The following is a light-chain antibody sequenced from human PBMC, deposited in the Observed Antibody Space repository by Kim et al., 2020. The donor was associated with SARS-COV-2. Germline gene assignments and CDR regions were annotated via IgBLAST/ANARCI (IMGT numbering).Light chain of an antibody. Sequence: DVVMTQSPLSLPVTLGQPASISCRSNQRLVHSDGRTYLNWFHQRPGQSPRRINYKISTRDSGVPDRFSGSGSGTDFTLEISRVEAEDVGIYYSVQTTHWMYTFSQETKLEI. CDR1: QRLVHSDGRTY. CDR2: KIS. J-gene: IGKJ2*01. V-gene: IGKV2-30*02. CDR3: VQTTHWMYT.